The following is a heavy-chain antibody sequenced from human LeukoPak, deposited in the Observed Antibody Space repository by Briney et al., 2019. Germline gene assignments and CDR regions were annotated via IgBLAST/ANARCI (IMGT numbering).Heavy chain of an antibody. V-gene: IGHV4-39*01. D-gene: IGHD3-16*02. J-gene: IGHJ4*02. CDR1: GGSISSSSYY. CDR3: ARHANDYVWGSYRSPFDY. Sequence: SETLSLTCTVSGGSISSSSYYWGWIRQPPGKGLEWIGSIYYSGSTYYNPPLKSRVTISVDTSKNQFSLKLSSVTAADTAVYYCARHANDYVWGSYRSPFDYWGQGTLVTVSS. CDR2: IYYSGST.